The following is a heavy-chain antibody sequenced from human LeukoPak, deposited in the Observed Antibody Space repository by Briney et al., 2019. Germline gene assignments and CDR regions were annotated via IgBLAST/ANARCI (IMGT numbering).Heavy chain of an antibody. CDR1: GGSISRGGYY. V-gene: IGHV4-31*03. D-gene: IGHD2-15*01. CDR3: ARGYCSGGSCYPDY. Sequence: SETLSLTCTVSGGSISRGGYYWSWIRQHPGKGLEWIGYIYYSGSTYYNPSLKSRVTISVDTSKNQFSLKLSSVTAADTAVYYCARGYCSGGSCYPDYWGQGTLVTVSS. J-gene: IGHJ4*02. CDR2: IYYSGST.